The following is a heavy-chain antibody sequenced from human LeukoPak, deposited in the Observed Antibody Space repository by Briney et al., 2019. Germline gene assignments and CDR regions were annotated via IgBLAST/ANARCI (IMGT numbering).Heavy chain of an antibody. CDR2: ISSSSTTI. CDR3: AGYASSGRRDALDI. CDR1: GFTFSSYS. V-gene: IGHV3-48*01. J-gene: IGHJ3*02. D-gene: IGHD3-22*01. Sequence: GGSLRLSCAASGFTFSSYSMMWVRQAPGKGLEWVSYISSSSTTIHYADSVKGRFTISRDNAKNSVYLQMNSLRAEDTAVYYCAGYASSGRRDALDIWGQGTMVTVSS.